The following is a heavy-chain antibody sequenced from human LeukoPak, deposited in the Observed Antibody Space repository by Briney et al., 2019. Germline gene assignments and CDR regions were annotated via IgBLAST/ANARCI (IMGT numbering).Heavy chain of an antibody. CDR1: GDSIATSTYY. J-gene: IGHJ5*02. CDR3: ARRRAEGGSNGHYNWFDP. D-gene: IGHD6-13*01. V-gene: IGHV4-61*05. Sequence: SETLSLTCSLSGDSIATSTYYWGWIRQPPGKGLEWIGSMSYSGSTNYNPSLKSRVTMSVDTTKNQFSLRLNSVTAADTAVYYCARRRAEGGSNGHYNWFDPWGQGTLVTVSS. CDR2: MSYSGST.